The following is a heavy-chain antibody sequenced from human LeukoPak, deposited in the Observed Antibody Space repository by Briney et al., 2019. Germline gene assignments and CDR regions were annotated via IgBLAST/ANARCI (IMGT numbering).Heavy chain of an antibody. CDR3: ARARGAMASVSTEKPLWC. J-gene: IGHJ4*02. V-gene: IGHV1-18*01. Sequence: GASVKVSCKASGYTFTSYGISWVRQAPGQGLEWMGWISAYNGNTNYAQKLQGRVTMTTDTSTSTADMELRSLRSDDTAVYHCARARGAMASVSTEKPLWCWDQGTLVIVS. D-gene: IGHD2-21*01. CDR2: ISAYNGNT. CDR1: GYTFTSYG.